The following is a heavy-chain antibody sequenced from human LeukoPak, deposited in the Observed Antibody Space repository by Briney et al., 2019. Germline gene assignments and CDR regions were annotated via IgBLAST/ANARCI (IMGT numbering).Heavy chain of an antibody. CDR2: ISAYNGNT. CDR1: GYTFTSYG. J-gene: IGHJ4*02. V-gene: IGHV1-18*01. Sequence: ASVTVSCKASGYTFTSYGISWVRQAPGQGLEWMGWISAYNGNTNYAQKLQGRVTMTTDTSTSTAYMELRSLRSGDTAVYYCARDFGYIDYGAYVDFDYWGQGTLVTVSS. CDR3: ARDFGYIDYGAYVDFDY. D-gene: IGHD4-17*01.